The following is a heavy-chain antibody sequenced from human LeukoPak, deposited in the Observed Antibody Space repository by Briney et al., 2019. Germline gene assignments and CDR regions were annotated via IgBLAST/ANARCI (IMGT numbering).Heavy chain of an antibody. J-gene: IGHJ4*02. CDR1: GFTFSSYW. V-gene: IGHV3-74*01. CDR3: VGDVWGDRDSYFDY. D-gene: IGHD2-21*01. Sequence: GGSLRLSCAASGFTFSSYWMHWVRQAPGKGLVWVSRINSDGRSTSYADSAKGRFTISRDNAKNTLYLQMNSLRAEDTAVYYCVGDVWGDRDSYFDYWGQGTLVTVSS. CDR2: INSDGRST.